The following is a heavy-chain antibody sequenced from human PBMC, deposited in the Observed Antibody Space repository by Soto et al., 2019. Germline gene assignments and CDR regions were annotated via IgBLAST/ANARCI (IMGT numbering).Heavy chain of an antibody. CDR2: MNPNSGNT. D-gene: IGHD2-8*01. J-gene: IGHJ6*03. CDR3: ARGEGCTNGVRYLYYMDV. Sequence: ASVKVSCKASGYTFTSYDINWVRQATGQGLEWMGWMNPNSGNTGYAQKFQGRVTMTRNTSISTAYMELSSLRSEDTAVYYCARGEGCTNGVRYLYYMDVWGKGTTVTVSS. CDR1: GYTFTSYD. V-gene: IGHV1-8*01.